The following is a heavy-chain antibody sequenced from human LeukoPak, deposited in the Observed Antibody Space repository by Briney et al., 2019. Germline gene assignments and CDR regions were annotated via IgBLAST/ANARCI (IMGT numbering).Heavy chain of an antibody. J-gene: IGHJ5*02. CDR3: ARRLYWFDP. V-gene: IGHV4-39*01. Sequence: PSETLSLTCTVSGGSINSSSYYWGWIRQPPGKGLEWIGSIYYSGSTYYNPSLKSRVTISVDTSKNQFSLKLSSVTAADTAVYYCARRLYWFDPWGQGTLVTVSS. CDR1: GGSINSSSYY. CDR2: IYYSGST.